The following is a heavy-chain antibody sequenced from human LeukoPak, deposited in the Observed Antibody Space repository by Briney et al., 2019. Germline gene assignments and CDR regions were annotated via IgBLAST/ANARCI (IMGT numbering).Heavy chain of an antibody. CDR1: GGSISSYY. D-gene: IGHD3-22*01. CDR2: IYYSGST. Sequence: PSETLSLTCTVSGGSISSYYWSWIRQPPGKGLEWIGYIYYSGSTNHNPSLKSRVTISVDTSKNQFSLKLSSVTAADTAVYYCARGPRGLNYWGQGTLVTVSS. CDR3: ARGPRGLNY. J-gene: IGHJ4*02. V-gene: IGHV4-59*01.